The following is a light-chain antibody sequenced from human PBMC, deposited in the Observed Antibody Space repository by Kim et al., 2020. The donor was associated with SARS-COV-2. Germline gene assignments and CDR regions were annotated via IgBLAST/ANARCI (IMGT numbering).Light chain of an antibody. CDR1: KLGNKY. CDR3: QAWDSSTAV. V-gene: IGLV3-1*01. CDR2: QDT. Sequence: SYELTQPPSMSVSPGQTATITCSGDKLGNKYAYWYQQKPGQSPELVIYQDTKRPSGIPERFSGSNSGNTATLTISGTQAMDEADYYCQAWDSSTAVFGTGTKVTVL. J-gene: IGLJ1*01.